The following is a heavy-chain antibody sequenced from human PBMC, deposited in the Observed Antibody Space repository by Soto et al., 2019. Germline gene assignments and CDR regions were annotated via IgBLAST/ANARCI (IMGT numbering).Heavy chain of an antibody. V-gene: IGHV4-59*01. CDR2: IYYSGST. CDR3: ARDGLVRYQLPHY. Sequence: PSETLSLTCTVSGCSLSSYYWSWIRQPPGKGLEWIGYIYYSGSTNYNPSLKSRVTISVDTSKNQFSLKLSSVTAADTAVYYCARDGLVRYQLPHYWGQGTLVTAPQ. J-gene: IGHJ4*02. CDR1: GCSLSSYY. D-gene: IGHD2-2*01.